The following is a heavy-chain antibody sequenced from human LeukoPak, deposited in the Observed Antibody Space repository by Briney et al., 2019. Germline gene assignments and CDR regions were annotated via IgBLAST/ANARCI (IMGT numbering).Heavy chain of an antibody. CDR3: ARDTGFNTFDY. J-gene: IGHJ4*02. CDR1: GFTFTCCG. Sequence: GTSLRLSCATSGFTFTCCGMHWVRQASGKGLEWVAAISSSDGNSKYYADSVKGRFTISRDNSKNTVYLQMNSLRADDTAVYFCARDTGFNTFDYWGQGTLVTVSS. D-gene: IGHD5-24*01. V-gene: IGHV3-30*03. CDR2: ISSSDGNSK.